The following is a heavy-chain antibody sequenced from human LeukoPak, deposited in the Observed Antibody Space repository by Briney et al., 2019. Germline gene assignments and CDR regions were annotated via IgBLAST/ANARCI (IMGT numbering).Heavy chain of an antibody. CDR1: GDSISSNSYY. D-gene: IGHD2-2*01. CDR3: ARVRDIVVVPAAMGHYYYGMDI. J-gene: IGHJ6*02. Sequence: SETLSLTCTVSGDSISSNSYYWGWIRQPPGKGLEWIGSIYYSGRTYYNPSLKSRVTISVDTSKNQFSLKLSSVTAADTAVYYCARVRDIVVVPAAMGHYYYGMDIWGQGTTVTVSS. CDR2: IYYSGRT. V-gene: IGHV4-39*07.